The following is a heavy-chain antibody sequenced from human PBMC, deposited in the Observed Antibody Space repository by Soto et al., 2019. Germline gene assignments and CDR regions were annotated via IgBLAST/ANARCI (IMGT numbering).Heavy chain of an antibody. J-gene: IGHJ4*02. V-gene: IGHV4-34*02. CDR3: ARAWYSSGWYFNY. CDR2: INHSGST. CDR1: GGSLRGYF. Sequence: QVQLQQWGAGLLKPSETLSLTCAVYGGSLRGYFWSWIRQPPGKGLEWIGEINHSGSTNYNPSLKSRVTISVDTSKNQFSLRLSSVTAADTAVYYCARAWYSSGWYFNYWGQGTLVTVPS. D-gene: IGHD6-19*01.